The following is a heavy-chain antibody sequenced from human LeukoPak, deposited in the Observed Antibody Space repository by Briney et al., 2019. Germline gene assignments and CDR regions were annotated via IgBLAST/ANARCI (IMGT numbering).Heavy chain of an antibody. D-gene: IGHD3-10*01. J-gene: IGHJ5*02. V-gene: IGHV1-8*01. CDR2: MNPNSGNT. Sequence: EASVKVSCKASGYTFTSYDINWVRQATGQGLEWLGWMNPNSGNTGYAQNFQGRVTMTRDTSIDTAYMGLTSLRYEDTAVYYCARDYYGSKSSSFDPWGQGTLVTVSS. CDR3: ARDYYGSKSSSFDP. CDR1: GYTFTSYD.